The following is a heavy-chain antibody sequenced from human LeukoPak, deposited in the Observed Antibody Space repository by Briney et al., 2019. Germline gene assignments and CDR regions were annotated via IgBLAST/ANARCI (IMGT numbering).Heavy chain of an antibody. J-gene: IGHJ4*02. Sequence: PGGSLRLSCAASGFTFSSYAMSWVRQAPGQGLEWVSAISGSVGSTYYADSVKGRFTISRDNSKNTLYLQMNSLRAEDTAVYYCAKGYFYDSSGYFDYWGQGTLVTVSS. CDR2: ISGSVGST. V-gene: IGHV3-23*01. CDR3: AKGYFYDSSGYFDY. CDR1: GFTFSSYA. D-gene: IGHD3-22*01.